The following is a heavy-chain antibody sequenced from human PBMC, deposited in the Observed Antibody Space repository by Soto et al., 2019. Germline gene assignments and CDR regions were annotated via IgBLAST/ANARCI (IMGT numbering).Heavy chain of an antibody. V-gene: IGHV4-31*03. Sequence: QVQLQESGPGLVKPAQTLSLTSTVSGGSISSGGYYWSWIRQHPGKGLEWIGYIYYSGSTYYNPSLTSRVTISVDTSKNQFSLKLSSVTAAETAVYYCARGGPYSSSSRWFDPWGQGTLVTVSS. J-gene: IGHJ5*02. D-gene: IGHD6-13*01. CDR2: IYYSGST. CDR1: GGSISSGGYY. CDR3: ARGGPYSSSSRWFDP.